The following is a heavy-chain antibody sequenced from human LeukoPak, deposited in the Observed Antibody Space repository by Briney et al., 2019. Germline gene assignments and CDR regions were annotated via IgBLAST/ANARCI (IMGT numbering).Heavy chain of an antibody. CDR1: GGTFSSYA. CDR3: ARGSDGYNYPGYFDY. Sequence: GASVKVSCXASGGTFSSYAISWVRQAPGQGLEWMGRIIPIFGTANYAQKFQGRVTITTDESTSTAYMELSSLRSEDTAVYYCARGSDGYNYPGYFDYWGQGTLVTVSS. CDR2: IIPIFGTA. D-gene: IGHD5-24*01. V-gene: IGHV1-69*05. J-gene: IGHJ4*02.